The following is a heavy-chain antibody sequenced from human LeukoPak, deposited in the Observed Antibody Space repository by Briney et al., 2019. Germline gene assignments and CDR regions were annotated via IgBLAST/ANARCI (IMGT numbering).Heavy chain of an antibody. V-gene: IGHV4-59*01. D-gene: IGHD4-17*01. CDR1: GGSISNYY. CDR2: IYYSGST. CDR3: ARDRGTTVTTSHYYYYMDV. Sequence: KSSETLSLTCTVSGGSISNYYWNWIPQPPGKGLECIASIYYSGSTNYNPSLKSRVTISLDTSKNQFSLRLSSVNAADTAVYYCARDRGTTVTTSHYYYYMDVWGKGTTVTVSS. J-gene: IGHJ6*03.